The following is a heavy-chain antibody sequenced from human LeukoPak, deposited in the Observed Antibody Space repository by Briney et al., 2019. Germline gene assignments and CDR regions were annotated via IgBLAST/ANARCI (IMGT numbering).Heavy chain of an antibody. D-gene: IGHD2-8*01. CDR2: IHYSGSS. CDR1: GDSVSGFY. V-gene: IGHV4-59*08. CDR3: ALAPNSNWFDF. J-gene: IGHJ5*01. Sequence: SETLSLTCSVSGDSVSGFYWNWIRQPPGKKLEWIGNIHYSGSSNYNPSLKSRVTMSIDTSRNQFFLKLSSVTAADTAVYYCALAPNSNWFDFWGQGVLVTVSS.